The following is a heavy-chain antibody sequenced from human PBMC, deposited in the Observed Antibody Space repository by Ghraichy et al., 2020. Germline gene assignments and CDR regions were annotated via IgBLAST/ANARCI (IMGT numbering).Heavy chain of an antibody. CDR3: ARRGTYYYDSSGYYPFDY. D-gene: IGHD3-22*01. J-gene: IGHJ4*02. V-gene: IGHV5-51*01. CDR2: IYPGDSDT. Sequence: GESLNISCKGSGYSFTSYWIGWVRQMPGKGLEWMGIIYPGDSDTRYSPSFQGQVTISADKSISTAYLQWSSLKASDTAMYYCARRGTYYYDSSGYYPFDYWGQGTLVTVSS. CDR1: GYSFTSYW.